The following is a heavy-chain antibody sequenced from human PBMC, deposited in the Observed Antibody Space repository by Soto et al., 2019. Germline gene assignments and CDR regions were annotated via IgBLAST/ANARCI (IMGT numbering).Heavy chain of an antibody. CDR2: INAGNGNT. CDR1: GYTFTSYA. Sequence: QVQLVQSGAEVKKPGASVKGSFKASGYTFTSYAMHWVRQAPGQRLEWMGWINAGNGNTKYSQKFQGRVTITRDTSASTAYMELSSLRSEDTAVYYCARERDFKWLRLFDYWGQGTLVTVSS. J-gene: IGHJ4*02. D-gene: IGHD5-12*01. V-gene: IGHV1-3*01. CDR3: ARERDFKWLRLFDY.